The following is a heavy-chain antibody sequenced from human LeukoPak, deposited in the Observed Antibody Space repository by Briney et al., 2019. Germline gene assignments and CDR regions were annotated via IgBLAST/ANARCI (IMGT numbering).Heavy chain of an antibody. CDR3: ARDLGPRAGMDV. Sequence: ASVKVSCKASGYTFTSYAMHWVRQAPGQRLEWMGWINAGNGNTKYSQKFQGRVTITRDTSASTAYMELSSLRSEDTAVYYCARDLGPRAGMDVWDQGTTVTVSS. D-gene: IGHD1-26*01. V-gene: IGHV1-3*01. CDR1: GYTFTSYA. J-gene: IGHJ6*02. CDR2: INAGNGNT.